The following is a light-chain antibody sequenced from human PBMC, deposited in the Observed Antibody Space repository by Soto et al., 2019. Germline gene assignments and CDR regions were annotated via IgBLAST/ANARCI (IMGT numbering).Light chain of an antibody. CDR1: QSISSW. J-gene: IGKJ2*01. CDR3: QRYNDFQYV. V-gene: IGKV1-5*03. Sequence: DIQMTQSPSTLSASVGDRVTITCRASQSISSWLAWYQQKPGKAPKLLIYKASSLQSGVPSRFSGSGSGTEFSLTISGLQPDDFATYYCQRYNDFQYVFGQGTKL. CDR2: KAS.